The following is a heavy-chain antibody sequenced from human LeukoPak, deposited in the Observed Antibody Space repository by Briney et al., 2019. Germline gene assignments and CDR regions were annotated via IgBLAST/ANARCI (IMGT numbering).Heavy chain of an antibody. D-gene: IGHD2-2*01. Sequence: GGSLRLSCAASGFTFSSYDMHWVRQATGKGLEWVSAVGTAGDTYYPGSVKGRFTISRENAKNSLYLQMNSLRAGDTAVYYCARDRTGCSSTSCYDWYFDLWGRGTLSLSPQ. CDR2: VGTAGDT. CDR3: ARDRTGCSSTSCYDWYFDL. V-gene: IGHV3-13*01. CDR1: GFTFSSYD. J-gene: IGHJ2*01.